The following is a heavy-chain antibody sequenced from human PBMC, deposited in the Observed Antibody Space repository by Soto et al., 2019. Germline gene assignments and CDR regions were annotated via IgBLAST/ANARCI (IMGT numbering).Heavy chain of an antibody. V-gene: IGHV4-59*01. D-gene: IGHD3-10*01. CDR2: VYYSGST. Sequence: QVQLRESGPGLVKPSETLSLTCTVSGASMTSSHWSWIRQPPGKELECIGYVYYSGSTNYDRSLKGRVNIALHTSKVLFSLSLNSVTAADTAVYFFVRVGDWFGETDFDTWGQGVPVTVSS. CDR1: GASMTSSH. CDR3: VRVGDWFGETDFDT. J-gene: IGHJ4*02.